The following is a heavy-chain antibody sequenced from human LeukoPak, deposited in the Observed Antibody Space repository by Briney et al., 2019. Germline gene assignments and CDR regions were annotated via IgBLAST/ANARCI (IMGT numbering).Heavy chain of an antibody. Sequence: ASVKVSCKASGYTFTGYYMHWVRQAPGQGLEWMGWINPNSGGTNYAQKFQGRVTMTRDTSISTAYMELSRLRSDDTAVYYCARERVFAGLDSSGYHPKLGFSDFDYWGQGTLVTVSS. V-gene: IGHV1-2*02. CDR2: INPNSGGT. D-gene: IGHD3-22*01. J-gene: IGHJ4*02. CDR3: ARERVFAGLDSSGYHPKLGFSDFDY. CDR1: GYTFTGYY.